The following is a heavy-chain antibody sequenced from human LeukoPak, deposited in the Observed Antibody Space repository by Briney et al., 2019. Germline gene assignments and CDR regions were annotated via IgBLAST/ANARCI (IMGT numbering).Heavy chain of an antibody. J-gene: IGHJ4*02. CDR1: GGTFSSYA. V-gene: IGHV1-69*01. CDR2: IIPIFGTA. Sequence: SVKVSCKASGGTFSSYAISWVRQAPGQGLEWMGGIIPIFGTANYAQKFQGRVTITADESTSTAYMEPSSLRSEDTAVYYCARDSHPGGFYYYYFDYWGQGTLVTVSS. CDR3: ARDSHPGGFYYYYFDY. D-gene: IGHD2/OR15-2a*01.